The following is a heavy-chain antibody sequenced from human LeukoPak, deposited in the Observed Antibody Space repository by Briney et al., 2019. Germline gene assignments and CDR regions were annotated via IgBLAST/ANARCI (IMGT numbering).Heavy chain of an antibody. D-gene: IGHD6-13*01. V-gene: IGHV3-30*04. CDR3: ARAGHIYSSSRYWFDP. J-gene: IGHJ5*02. Sequence: GGSLRLSCAASGFTFSSYAMHWVRQAPGKGLEWVAVISYDGSNKYYADSVKGRFTISRDNSKNTLYLKMNSLRAEDTAVYYCARAGHIYSSSRYWFDPWGQGTLVTVSS. CDR2: ISYDGSNK. CDR1: GFTFSSYA.